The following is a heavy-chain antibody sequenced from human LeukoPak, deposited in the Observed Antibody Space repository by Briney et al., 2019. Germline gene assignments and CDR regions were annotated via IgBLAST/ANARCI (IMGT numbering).Heavy chain of an antibody. CDR1: GFTLRNMN. CDR3: ERGAADGYNYFFYYYMDV. D-gene: IGHD5-24*01. V-gene: IGHV3-21*01. J-gene: IGHJ6*03. Sequence: GGSLRLSCAASGFTLRNMNMNWGGQAPGKGLEWVSSISSDSAYIYNADSMKGRFTISRDNTRNSLYLQMNSLRAEDTAVYYCERGAADGYNYFFYYYMDVWGKGTTVTVSS. CDR2: ISSDSAYI.